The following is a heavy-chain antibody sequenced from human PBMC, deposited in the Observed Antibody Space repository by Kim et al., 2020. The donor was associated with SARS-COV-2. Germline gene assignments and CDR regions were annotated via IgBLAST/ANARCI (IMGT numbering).Heavy chain of an antibody. Sequence: GGSLRLSCAASGFTFSSYAMSWVRQAPGKGLEWVSAISGSGGSTYYADSVKGRFTISRDNSKNTLYLQMNSLRAEDTAVYYCAKTGSYCSSTSCYLDYWGQGTLVTVSS. D-gene: IGHD2-2*01. CDR3: AKTGSYCSSTSCYLDY. V-gene: IGHV3-23*01. CDR1: GFTFSSYA. J-gene: IGHJ4*02. CDR2: ISGSGGST.